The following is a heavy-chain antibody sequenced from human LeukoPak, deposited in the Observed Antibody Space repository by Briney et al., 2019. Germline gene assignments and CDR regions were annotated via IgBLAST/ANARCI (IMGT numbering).Heavy chain of an antibody. J-gene: IGHJ4*02. D-gene: IGHD2-8*01. CDR2: ISSSGGTI. CDR3: VRDPTPSTVLTGFDY. Sequence: PGGSLRLSCAASGFSFSSYEMNWVCQAPGKGLEWISYISSSGGTIYYADSVKGRFTISRDNAKNSLYLQMNSLRAEDTAVYYCVRDPTPSTVLTGFDYWGQGALVTVSS. CDR1: GFSFSSYE. V-gene: IGHV3-48*03.